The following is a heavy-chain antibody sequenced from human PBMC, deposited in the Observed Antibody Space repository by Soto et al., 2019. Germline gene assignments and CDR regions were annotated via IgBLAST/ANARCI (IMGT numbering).Heavy chain of an antibody. V-gene: IGHV3-72*01. CDR2: SRNRANSYTT. D-gene: IGHD2-21*01. CDR1: GFILRDHY. J-gene: IGHJ3*02. Sequence: WGSXRVSGSFSGFILRDHYMYLFRHAPGKGLEWVGRSRNRANSYTTQYAASVKGRFFISRDDSKNSLYLQMNSLKTEDTAVYFCDRDMWDRGDLHIWGPRTIVNV. CDR3: DRDMWDRGDLHI.